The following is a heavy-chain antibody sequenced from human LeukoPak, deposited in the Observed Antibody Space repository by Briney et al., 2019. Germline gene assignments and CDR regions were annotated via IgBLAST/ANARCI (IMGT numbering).Heavy chain of an antibody. CDR1: GFTFRNHG. Sequence: GGTLRLSCAASGFTFRNHGMNWDRQAPGKGLEWVSAISGSGGSTYYADSVKGRFTISRDNSKNTLYLQMNSLRAEDTAVYYCAKDAGVPAVKYYFDYWGQGTLVTVSS. V-gene: IGHV3-23*01. CDR2: ISGSGGST. D-gene: IGHD2-2*01. CDR3: AKDAGVPAVKYYFDY. J-gene: IGHJ4*02.